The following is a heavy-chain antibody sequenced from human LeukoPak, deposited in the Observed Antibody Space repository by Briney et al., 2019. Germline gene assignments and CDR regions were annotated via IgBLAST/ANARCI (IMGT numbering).Heavy chain of an antibody. V-gene: IGHV4-59*01. Sequence: SETLSLTCTVSGGSISSYYWSWIRQPPGKGLEWIGYIYYSGSTNYNPSLKGRVTISVDTSKNQFSLKLSSVTAADTAVYYCARDGRGYPAYYFDYWGQGTLVTVSS. CDR2: IYYSGST. CDR3: ARDGRGYPAYYFDY. CDR1: GGSISSYY. J-gene: IGHJ4*02. D-gene: IGHD3-22*01.